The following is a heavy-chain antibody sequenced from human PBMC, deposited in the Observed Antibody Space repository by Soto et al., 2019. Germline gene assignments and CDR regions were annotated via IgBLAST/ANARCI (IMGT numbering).Heavy chain of an antibody. Sequence: EVQLVESEGGLVQPGGSLRLSCAASGFTFSSYNMNWVRQAPGKGLEWIADISKSSTTINYADSVKGRFTISRDNAKNSLYLQMNSLRDEDTAVYYCAKDGGSFYYDGMDVWGQGTTVTVSS. CDR2: ISKSSTTI. CDR3: AKDGGSFYYDGMDV. V-gene: IGHV3-48*02. CDR1: GFTFSSYN. D-gene: IGHD2-15*01. J-gene: IGHJ6*02.